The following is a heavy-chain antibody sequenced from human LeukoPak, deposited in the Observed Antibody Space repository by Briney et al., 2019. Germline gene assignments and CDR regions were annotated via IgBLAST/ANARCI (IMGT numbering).Heavy chain of an antibody. J-gene: IGHJ4*02. Sequence: PGGSLRLSCAASGFTFSSYAMSWVRQASGKGLEWVSAISGSGGSTYYADSVKGRFTISRDNSKNTLYLQMNSLRAEDTAVYYCAKAVTLFGVVWGAYFDYWGQGTLVSVSS. CDR1: GFTFSSYA. V-gene: IGHV3-23*01. CDR2: ISGSGGST. CDR3: AKAVTLFGVVWGAYFDY. D-gene: IGHD3-3*01.